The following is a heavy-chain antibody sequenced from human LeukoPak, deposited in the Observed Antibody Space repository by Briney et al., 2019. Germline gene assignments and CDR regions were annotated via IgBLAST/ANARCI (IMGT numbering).Heavy chain of an antibody. CDR2: IFPGDYDT. D-gene: IGHD2-2*01. V-gene: IGHV5-51*01. J-gene: IGHJ6*02. CDR1: GYSFTSFR. Sequence: GESLKISCQGSGYSFTSFRIDWVRQMPGKGLGWVGIIFPGDYDTRYSPSFQGQVTISADKSISTAYLQWSSLKASDTAMYYCARQYCSSTSCYADYYYGMDVWGQGTTVTVSS. CDR3: ARQYCSSTSCYADYYYGMDV.